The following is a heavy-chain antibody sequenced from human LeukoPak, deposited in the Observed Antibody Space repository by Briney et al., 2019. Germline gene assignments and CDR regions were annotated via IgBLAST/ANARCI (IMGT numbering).Heavy chain of an antibody. CDR1: GYTFTIYG. V-gene: IGHV1-18*01. CDR2: ISAYSGYT. D-gene: IGHD3-3*01. CDR3: ARDGKGRYDFRENDY. Sequence: ASVKVSCKASGYTFTIYGISWVQQAPGQGLEWMGWISAYSGYTNYAQKLQGRVAMTTDTSTSTAYMELRSLRSDDTAVYFCARDGKGRYDFRENDYWGQGTLVTVSS. J-gene: IGHJ4*02.